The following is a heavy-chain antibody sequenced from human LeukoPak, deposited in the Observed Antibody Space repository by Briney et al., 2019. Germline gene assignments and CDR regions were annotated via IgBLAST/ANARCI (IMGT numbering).Heavy chain of an antibody. CDR1: GYTYTSYG. J-gene: IGHJ5*02. CDR3: AREEHNWFDP. Sequence: ASVKVSRKASGYTYTSYGIRWVRQPPGQGLGWMGWISAYNGNTNYAQKLQGRVTMTTDTSTSTAYKELRSLRSDDTAVYYCAREEHNWFDPWGQGTLVTVSS. CDR2: ISAYNGNT. D-gene: IGHD1-1*01. V-gene: IGHV1-18*01.